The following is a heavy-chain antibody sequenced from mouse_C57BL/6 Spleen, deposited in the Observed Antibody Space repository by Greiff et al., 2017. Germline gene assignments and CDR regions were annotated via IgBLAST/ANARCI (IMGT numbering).Heavy chain of an antibody. J-gene: IGHJ3*01. D-gene: IGHD2-4*01. CDR1: GYTFTDYN. CDR3: ARDDYGWFAY. Sequence: VQLKESGPELVKPGASVKIPCKASGYTFTDYNMDWVKQSHGKSLEWIGDINPNNGGTIYNQKFKGKATLTVDKSSSTAYMELRSLTSEDTAVYYCARDDYGWFAYWGQGTLVTVSA. CDR2: INPNNGGT. V-gene: IGHV1-18*01.